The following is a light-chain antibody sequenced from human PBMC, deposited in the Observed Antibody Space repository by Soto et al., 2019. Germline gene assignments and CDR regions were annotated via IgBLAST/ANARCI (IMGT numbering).Light chain of an antibody. CDR2: DST. CDR3: QQRKVWPPIT. J-gene: IGKJ5*01. CDR1: QSIHTS. V-gene: IGKV3-11*01. Sequence: VLTQSPATLSLSPGERATLSCRASQSIHTSLAWYQQKPGQPPRLVVYDSTLRANGVPDRFGGSRSGTEFTLTINNLAPEDFAVYYCQQRKVWPPITFGQGTRLEI.